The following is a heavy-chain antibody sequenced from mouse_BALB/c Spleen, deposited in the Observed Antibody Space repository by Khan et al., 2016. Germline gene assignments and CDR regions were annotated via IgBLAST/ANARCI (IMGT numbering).Heavy chain of an antibody. CDR3: ARTTVVENYFDY. CDR1: GDSITSGY. V-gene: IGHV3-8*02. CDR2: ISYSGST. J-gene: IGHJ2*01. D-gene: IGHD1-1*01. Sequence: EVKLLESGPSLVKPSQTLSLTCSVTGDSITSGYWNWIRKFPGNKLEYMGYISYSGSTYYNPSLKSRISITRDTSKNQYYLQLNSVTTEDTATYYCARTTVVENYFDYWGQGTTLTVSS.